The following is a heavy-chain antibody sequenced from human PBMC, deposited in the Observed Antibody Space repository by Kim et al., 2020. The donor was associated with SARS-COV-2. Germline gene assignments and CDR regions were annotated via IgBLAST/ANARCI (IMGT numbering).Heavy chain of an antibody. Sequence: SETLSLTCTVSGGSISTYYWSWIRQPPGRGLEWIGSIYYSGSTNYNPSPKSRVTISVDTSKNQFSLKLSSVTTADTALYYCARGSDCSSTSCRLGYWGQGTLVTVSS. D-gene: IGHD2-2*01. CDR1: GGSISTYY. J-gene: IGHJ4*02. CDR2: IYYSGST. CDR3: ARGSDCSSTSCRLGY. V-gene: IGHV4-59*01.